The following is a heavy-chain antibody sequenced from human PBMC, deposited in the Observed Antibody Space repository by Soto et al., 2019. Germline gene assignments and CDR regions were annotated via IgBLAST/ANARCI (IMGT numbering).Heavy chain of an antibody. V-gene: IGHV1-3*01. Sequence: ASVKVSCKASGYTFTSYAMHWVRQAPGQRLEWMGWINAGNGNTKYSQKLQGRVTMTTDTSTSTAYMELRSLRSDDTAVYYCARDYGSTNLYYYYYYGMDVWGQGTTVTVSS. CDR1: GYTFTSYA. J-gene: IGHJ6*02. D-gene: IGHD2-2*01. CDR3: ARDYGSTNLYYYYYYGMDV. CDR2: INAGNGNT.